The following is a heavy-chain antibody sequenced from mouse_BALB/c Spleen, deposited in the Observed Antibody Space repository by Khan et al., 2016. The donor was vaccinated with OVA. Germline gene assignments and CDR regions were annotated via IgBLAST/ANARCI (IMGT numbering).Heavy chain of an antibody. CDR3: TRGGGGNRFAY. CDR2: ISTSYGDA. CDR1: GYKFTDFT. V-gene: IGHV1S137*01. Sequence: QVQLQQSGAELVRPGVSVKISCKGSGYKFTDFTMHWVKQSHALSLEWIGVISTSYGDATYNQKFKDKATMTVDKSSSTAYMELARLTSEDSAIFFCTRGGGGNRFAYWGQGTLVTVSA. J-gene: IGHJ3*01.